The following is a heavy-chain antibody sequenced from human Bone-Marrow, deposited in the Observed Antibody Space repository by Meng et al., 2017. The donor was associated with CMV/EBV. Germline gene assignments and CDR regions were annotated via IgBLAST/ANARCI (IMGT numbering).Heavy chain of an antibody. V-gene: IGHV3-20*04. D-gene: IGHD4-17*01. Sequence: GESLKISCAASGFKFDEYGMSWVRQVPGKGLEWVSGINWKGETDKLDSVKGRFTISRDNSKNTLYLQMNSLRAEDTAVYYCAKVHYGDSHVGVDYWGQGTLVTVSS. J-gene: IGHJ4*02. CDR1: GFKFDEYG. CDR2: INWKGET. CDR3: AKVHYGDSHVGVDY.